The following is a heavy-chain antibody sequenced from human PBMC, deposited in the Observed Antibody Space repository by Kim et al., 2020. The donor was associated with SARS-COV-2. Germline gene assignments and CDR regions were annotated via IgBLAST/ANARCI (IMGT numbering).Heavy chain of an antibody. CDR3: ARGRSNFYTDY. V-gene: IGHV3-48*04. CDR1: GFTFSSYA. D-gene: IGHD3-3*01. J-gene: IGHJ4*01. CDR2: IPTTGSTI. Sequence: GGSLRLSCAASGFTFSSYAMNWVRQAPGKGLEWVSFIPTTGSTIYYADSVKGRFTISRDNAKNSLFLQMNSLRAEDTAVYYCARGRSNFYTDYWGHGTLVTVSS.